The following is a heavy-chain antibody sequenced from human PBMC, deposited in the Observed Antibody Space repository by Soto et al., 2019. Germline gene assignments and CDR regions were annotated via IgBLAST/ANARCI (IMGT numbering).Heavy chain of an antibody. V-gene: IGHV3-30-3*01. CDR2: ISNYGGNE. CDR1: GFTLSDFA. J-gene: IGHJ6*02. Sequence: QVQLVESGGGVVQPGRSLRLSCAASGFTLSDFALHWVRQAPGKGLEWVALISNYGGNEHYGDSVRGRFTISRDNSRHMLYLQMTSLRVEDTAVYYGARAVPGMDVWGQGTTVTVSS. CDR3: ARAVPGMDV.